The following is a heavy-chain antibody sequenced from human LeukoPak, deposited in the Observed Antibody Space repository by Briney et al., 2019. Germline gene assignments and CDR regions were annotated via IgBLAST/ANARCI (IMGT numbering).Heavy chain of an antibody. V-gene: IGHV3-7*03. CDR3: AREGSGYYIDH. CDR1: AFIFSGHW. J-gene: IGHJ4*02. D-gene: IGHD3-22*01. Sequence: PGGSLRLSCEGSAFIFSGHWMNWVRQTPGKGLEWVASIKEDGSERQYVDSVKGRFSISRDNTKGSLFLQLNSLRAEDTAVYYCAREGSGYYIDHWGQGTLVTVSS. CDR2: IKEDGSER.